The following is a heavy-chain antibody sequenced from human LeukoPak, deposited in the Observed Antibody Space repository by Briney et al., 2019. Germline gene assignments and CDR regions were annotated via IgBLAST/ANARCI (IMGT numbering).Heavy chain of an antibody. CDR2: IYTSGST. CDR1: GGSISSYY. J-gene: IGHJ5*02. V-gene: IGHV4-4*07. CDR3: ARGRPRKYSSGKLGAGWFDP. D-gene: IGHD3-22*01. Sequence: PSETLSLTCTVSGGSISSYYWSWIRQPAGKGLEWIGRIYTSGSTNYNPSLKSRVTMSVDTSKNQFSLKLSSVTAADTAVYYCARGRPRKYSSGKLGAGWFDPWGQGTLVTVSS.